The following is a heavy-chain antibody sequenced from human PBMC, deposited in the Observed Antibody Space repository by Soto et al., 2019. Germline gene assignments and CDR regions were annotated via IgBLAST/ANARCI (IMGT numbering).Heavy chain of an antibody. CDR3: ARDRLMATAGTARHYFGLDV. J-gene: IGHJ6*02. D-gene: IGHD5-18*01. CDR1: GGSIRSGGYY. CDR2: IYYSGNT. V-gene: IGHV4-31*03. Sequence: LSLTCTVSGGSIRSGGYYWSWVRQNPRRGLEWIGNIYYSGNTYYNPSLKSRLTISVDTSKNQFSLNLSSVTAADTAVYYCARDRLMATAGTARHYFGLDVWGQGTTVTAP.